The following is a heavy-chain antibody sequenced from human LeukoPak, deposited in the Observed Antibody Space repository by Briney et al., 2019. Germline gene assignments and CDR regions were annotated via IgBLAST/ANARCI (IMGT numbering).Heavy chain of an antibody. CDR1: GGSFSDYY. Sequence: PSETLSLTCAVYGGSFSDYYWSWIRQPPGKGLEWIGEINHSGSTNYNPSLKSRVSISVDTSKNQFSLKLSSVTAADTAVYYCATLPTYDYVWGSYRYNFFDYWGQGTQVTVSS. J-gene: IGHJ4*02. D-gene: IGHD3-16*02. CDR2: INHSGST. V-gene: IGHV4-34*01. CDR3: ATLPTYDYVWGSYRYNFFDY.